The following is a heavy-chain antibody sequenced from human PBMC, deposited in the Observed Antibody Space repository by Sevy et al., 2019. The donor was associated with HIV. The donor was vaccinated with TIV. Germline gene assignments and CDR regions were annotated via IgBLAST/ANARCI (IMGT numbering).Heavy chain of an antibody. V-gene: IGHV3-11*06. J-gene: IGHJ3*02. CDR3: ARVGCSISSCPKGDAFDI. CDR2: ISGSSSYT. D-gene: IGHD2-2*01. CDR1: GFTFSDYY. Sequence: GGSLRLSCAASGFTFSDYYINWIRQVPGKGLEWVSYISGSSSYTNYADSVKGRFTISRDNAKNSLYLQMNSLRAEDTAVYYCARVGCSISSCPKGDAFDIWGQRTMVTVSS.